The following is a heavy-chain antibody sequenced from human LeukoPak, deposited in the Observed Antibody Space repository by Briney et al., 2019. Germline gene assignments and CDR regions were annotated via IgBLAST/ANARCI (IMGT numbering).Heavy chain of an antibody. CDR3: AREWVYSSSSRSHFDY. V-gene: IGHV1-2*02. CDR2: INPNSGGT. J-gene: IGHJ4*02. CDR1: GYTFTGYY. D-gene: IGHD6-6*01. Sequence: GASVKVSCKASGYTFTGYYMHWVRQAPGQGLEWMGWINPNSGGTNYAQKFQGRVTMTRGTSISTAYMELSRLRSDDTAVYYCAREWVYSSSSRSHFDYWGQGTLVTVSS.